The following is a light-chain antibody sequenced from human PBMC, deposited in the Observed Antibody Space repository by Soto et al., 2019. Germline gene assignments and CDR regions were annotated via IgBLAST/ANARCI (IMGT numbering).Light chain of an antibody. V-gene: IGKV1-5*03. CDR2: KAS. Sequence: TQSPSTLSASVGDRVTITCRASQNINTWLAWYQQKPGEPPKLLIFKASRLQSGVPSRFSGGGSGTRFTLTISGLQPDDFATYYCQQSSNYVWTFGQGTKVDIK. CDR3: QQSSNYVWT. CDR1: QNINTW. J-gene: IGKJ1*01.